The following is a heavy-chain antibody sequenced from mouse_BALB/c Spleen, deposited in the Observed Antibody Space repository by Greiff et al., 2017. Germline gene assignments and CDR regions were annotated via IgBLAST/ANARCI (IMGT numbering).Heavy chain of an antibody. CDR1: GFSLTSYG. CDR2: IWAGGST. Sequence: QVQLKESGPGLVAPSQSLSITCTVSGFSLTSYGVHWVRQPPGKGLEWLGVIWAGGSTNYNSALMSRLSISKDNSKSQVFLKMNSLQADDTAIYYCARFALNWDDAMDYWGQGTSVTVSS. V-gene: IGHV2-9*02. D-gene: IGHD4-1*01. CDR3: ARFALNWDDAMDY. J-gene: IGHJ4*01.